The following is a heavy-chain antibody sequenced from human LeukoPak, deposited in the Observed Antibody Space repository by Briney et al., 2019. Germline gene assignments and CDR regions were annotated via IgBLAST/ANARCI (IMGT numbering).Heavy chain of an antibody. D-gene: IGHD3-10*01. CDR2: INPNSGGT. V-gene: IGHV1-2*04. CDR1: GYTFTDYY. J-gene: IGHJ6*02. Sequence: GASVKVSCKASGYTFTDYYMHWVRQAPGQGLEWMGWINPNSGGTNYAQKFQGWVTMTRDTSISTAYMELSRLRSDDTAVYYCARDGYYGSGTMDVWGQGTTVTVSS. CDR3: ARDGYYGSGTMDV.